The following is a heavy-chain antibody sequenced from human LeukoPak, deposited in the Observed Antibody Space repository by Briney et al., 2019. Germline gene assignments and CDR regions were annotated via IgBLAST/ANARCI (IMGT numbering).Heavy chain of an antibody. CDR2: IYYSGST. J-gene: IGHJ5*02. D-gene: IGHD2-2*01. V-gene: IGHV4-31*03. CDR1: GGSISSGGYS. CDR3: ARTHRNIVVVPAAMYWFDP. Sequence: SETLSLTCTVSGGSISSGGYSWSWIRQHPGKGLEWIGYIYYSGSTYYNPSLKGRVTISVDTSKNQFSLKLSSVTAADTAVYYCARTHRNIVVVPAAMYWFDPWGQGTLVTVSS.